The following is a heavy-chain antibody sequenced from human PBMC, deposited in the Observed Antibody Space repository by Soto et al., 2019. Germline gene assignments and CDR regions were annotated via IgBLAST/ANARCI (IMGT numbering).Heavy chain of an antibody. CDR2: INHSGST. CDR1: GGSFSGYY. Sequence: SETLSLTCAVYGGSFSGYYWSWIRQPPGKGLEWIGEINHSGSTNYNPSPKSRVTISVDTSKNQFSLKLSSVTAADTAVYYCARARRVREVYWFDPWGQGTLVTVSS. D-gene: IGHD1-1*01. J-gene: IGHJ5*02. V-gene: IGHV4-34*01. CDR3: ARARRVREVYWFDP.